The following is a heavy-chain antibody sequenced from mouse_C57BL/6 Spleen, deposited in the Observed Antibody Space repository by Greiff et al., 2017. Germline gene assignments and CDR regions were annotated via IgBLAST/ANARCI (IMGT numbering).Heavy chain of an antibody. Sequence: VQLKESGGGLVKPGGSLKLSCAASGFTFSDYGMHWVRQAPEKGLEWVAYISSGSSTIYYADTVKGRFTISRDNAKNTLFLQLTSLRAEETAMYCCARKDQTVGGNFDYWGQGTTLTVSS. V-gene: IGHV5-17*01. CDR2: ISSGSSTI. J-gene: IGHJ2*01. CDR3: ARKDQTVGGNFDY. CDR1: GFTFSDYG. D-gene: IGHD1-1*01.